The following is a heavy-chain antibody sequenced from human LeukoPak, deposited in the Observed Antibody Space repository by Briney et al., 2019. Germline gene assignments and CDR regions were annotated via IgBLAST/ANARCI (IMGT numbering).Heavy chain of an antibody. CDR2: ISGDNGNT. V-gene: IGHV1-18*01. CDR3: ARDQNLFTTGVGLGRHV. D-gene: IGHD1-1*01. Sequence: ASVKVSCKASGYTFTSYGISWVRQAPGQGLEWMGWISGDNGNTNYAQKLQGRVTMTTDTSTSTAYMELRSLRSDDTAVYYCARDQNLFTTGVGLGRHVWGQGTTVTVSS. J-gene: IGHJ6*02. CDR1: GYTFTSYG.